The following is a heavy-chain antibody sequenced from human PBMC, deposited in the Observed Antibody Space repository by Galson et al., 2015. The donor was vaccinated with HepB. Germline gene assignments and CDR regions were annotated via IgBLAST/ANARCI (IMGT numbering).Heavy chain of an antibody. Sequence: SLRLSCAASGFTFSSHLMHWVRQAPGKGPVWVARIDRDGSSTTYADSVKGRFTISRDNAKNTLYLQMSSLRLEDMAVYYCARGVGAGGGVFDYWGQGSLVTVSS. D-gene: IGHD3-10*01. CDR1: GFTFSSHL. J-gene: IGHJ4*02. CDR3: ARGVGAGGGVFDY. V-gene: IGHV3-74*03. CDR2: IDRDGSST.